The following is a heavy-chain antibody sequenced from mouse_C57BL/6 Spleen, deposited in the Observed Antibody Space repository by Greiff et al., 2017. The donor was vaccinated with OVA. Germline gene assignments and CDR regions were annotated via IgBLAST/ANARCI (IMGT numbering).Heavy chain of an antibody. CDR3: ARSTGRFFDY. CDR2: IDPSDSYT. V-gene: IGHV1-69*01. CDR1: GYTFTSYW. D-gene: IGHD4-1*01. J-gene: IGHJ2*01. Sequence: QVQLQQPGAELVMPGASVKLSCKASGYTFTSYWMHWVKQRPGQGLEWIGEIDPSDSYTNYNQKFKGKSTLTVDKSSSTAYMQLSSLTSEDSAVYYCARSTGRFFDYWGQGTTLTVSS.